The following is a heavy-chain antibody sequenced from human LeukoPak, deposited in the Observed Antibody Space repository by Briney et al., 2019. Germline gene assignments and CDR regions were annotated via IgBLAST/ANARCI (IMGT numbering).Heavy chain of an antibody. D-gene: IGHD5-24*01. CDR3: ARDLDMATIPPGFDI. V-gene: IGHV1-2*02. Sequence: ASVKVSCKASGYTFTGYYMHWVRQAPGQGLEWMGWINPNSGGTNYAQKFQGRVTMTMDTSISTAYMELSRLRSDDTAVYYCARDLDMATIPPGFDIWGQGTMVTVSS. CDR2: INPNSGGT. CDR1: GYTFTGYY. J-gene: IGHJ3*02.